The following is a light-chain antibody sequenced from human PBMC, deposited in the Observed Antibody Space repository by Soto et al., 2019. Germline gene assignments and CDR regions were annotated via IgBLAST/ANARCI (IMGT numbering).Light chain of an antibody. CDR1: QSVSRY. CDR2: DVS. J-gene: IGKJ2*01. V-gene: IGKV3-11*01. Sequence: EFVLTQSPATLSLSPGERATLSCRASQSVSRYLAWYQQKPGQAPRLLIYDVSNRVTGIPARFRGSGSGTDFTLTISSLEPEDFAVYYCQQRSDWPPRYTFGQGTKLQIK. CDR3: QQRSDWPPRYT.